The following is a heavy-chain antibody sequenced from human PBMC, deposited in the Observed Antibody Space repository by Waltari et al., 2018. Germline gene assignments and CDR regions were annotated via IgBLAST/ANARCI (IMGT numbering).Heavy chain of an antibody. J-gene: IGHJ4*02. CDR3: ARSPIAVAGTGY. D-gene: IGHD6-19*01. CDR2: IYSGGST. Sequence: EVQLVESGGGLVQPGGSLRLSCAASGFTVSSNYMSWVRQAPGKGLEWVSVIYSGGSTYYADSVKGRFTISRDNSKNTLYLQMNSLRAEDTAVYYCARSPIAVAGTGYWGQGTLVTVSS. CDR1: GFTVSSNY. V-gene: IGHV3-66*02.